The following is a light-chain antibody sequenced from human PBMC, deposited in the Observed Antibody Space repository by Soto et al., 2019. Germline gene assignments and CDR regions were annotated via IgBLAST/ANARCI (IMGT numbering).Light chain of an antibody. J-gene: IGKJ2*01. Sequence: ASLSASVGDRVTITCRASQGISNHLAWYQQKPGKVPKLLIYAASTLQSGVPSRFSGSGSGTDFTLTISSLQPEDVATYYCQKYKSAPYIFGQGTKVDIK. CDR3: QKYKSAPYI. CDR1: QGISNH. CDR2: AAS. V-gene: IGKV1-27*01.